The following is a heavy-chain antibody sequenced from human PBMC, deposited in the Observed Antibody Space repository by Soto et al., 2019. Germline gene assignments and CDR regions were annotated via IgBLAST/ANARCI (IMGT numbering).Heavy chain of an antibody. Sequence: EVQLVESGGGLVKPGGSLRLSCAASGFTFSSYSMNWVRQAPGKGLEWVSSIRSSSSYIYYADSVKGRFTISRDNAKNSLYLQMNSLRAEDTAVYYCARELCQSGGSCYRADAFDIWGQGTMVTVSS. CDR3: ARELCQSGGSCYRADAFDI. V-gene: IGHV3-21*01. CDR2: IRSSSSYI. CDR1: GFTFSSYS. D-gene: IGHD2-15*01. J-gene: IGHJ3*02.